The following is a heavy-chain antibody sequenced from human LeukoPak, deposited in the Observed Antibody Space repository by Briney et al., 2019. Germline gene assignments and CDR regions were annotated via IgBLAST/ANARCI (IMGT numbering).Heavy chain of an antibody. Sequence: PGRSLRLSCAASGFTLSSYAMHWVRQAPGKGLEWVAVISYDGSNKYYADSVKGRFTISRDNSKNTLYLQMNSLRAEDTAVYYCARDMYYDTLTGYYKGYYYYGMDAWGKGTTVTVSS. J-gene: IGHJ6*04. CDR1: GFTLSSYA. D-gene: IGHD3-9*01. CDR3: ARDMYYDTLTGYYKGYYYYGMDA. V-gene: IGHV3-30*04. CDR2: ISYDGSNK.